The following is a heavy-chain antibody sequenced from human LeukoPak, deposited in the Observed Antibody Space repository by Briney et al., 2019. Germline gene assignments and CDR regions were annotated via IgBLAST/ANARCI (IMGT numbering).Heavy chain of an antibody. J-gene: IGHJ5*02. V-gene: IGHV4-4*07. Sequence: PSETLSLTCTVSGGSISSYYWSWIRQPAGKGLEWIGRIYTSGSTNYNPSLKSRVTMSVDTSKNQFSLKLSSVTAADTAVYYCARGRYYYRPSWFDPWGQGTLVTVSS. D-gene: IGHD3-10*01. CDR1: GGSISSYY. CDR3: ARGRYYYRPSWFDP. CDR2: IYTSGST.